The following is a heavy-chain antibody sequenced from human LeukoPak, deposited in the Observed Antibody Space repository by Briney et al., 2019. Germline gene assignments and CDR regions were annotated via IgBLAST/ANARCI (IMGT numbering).Heavy chain of an antibody. CDR3: ARSNQADDY. V-gene: IGHV3-74*01. J-gene: IGHJ4*02. CDR1: GFTFSSYW. Sequence: GGSLRLSCAASGFTFSSYWMHWVRQVPGKGLVWVARINPGGSSITYADSVKGRFTISRDNAKNTLYLQMDSLRAEDTGAYYCARSNQADDYWGQGTLVTVFS. CDR2: INPGGSSI. D-gene: IGHD1-14*01.